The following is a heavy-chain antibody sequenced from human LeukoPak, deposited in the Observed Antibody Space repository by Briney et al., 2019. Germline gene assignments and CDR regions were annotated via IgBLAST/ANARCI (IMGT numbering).Heavy chain of an antibody. D-gene: IGHD6-25*01. V-gene: IGHV3-7*03. J-gene: IGHJ6*02. CDR3: ARVSAAGAIDV. CDR1: GFTFSSYW. CDR2: INLDGSEM. Sequence: GGSLRLSCAASGFTFSSYWMSWVRQAPGKGLEWVANINLDGSEMYYVDSVKGRFIVSRDNAEKSLYLQMNSLRAEDTAVYYCARVSAAGAIDVWGQGTTVTV.